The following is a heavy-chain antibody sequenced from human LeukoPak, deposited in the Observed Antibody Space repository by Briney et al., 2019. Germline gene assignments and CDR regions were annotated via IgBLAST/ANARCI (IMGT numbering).Heavy chain of an antibody. CDR3: ARHDTTSIAAAGTFDY. J-gene: IGHJ4*02. CDR2: IYYSGST. D-gene: IGHD6-13*01. V-gene: IGHV4-34*01. Sequence: SETLSLTCAVYGGSFSGYYWSWIRQPPGKGLEWIGSIYYSGSTYYNPSLKSRVTISVDTSKNQFSLKLSSVTAADTAVYYCARHDTTSIAAAGTFDYWGRGTLVTVSS. CDR1: GGSFSGYY.